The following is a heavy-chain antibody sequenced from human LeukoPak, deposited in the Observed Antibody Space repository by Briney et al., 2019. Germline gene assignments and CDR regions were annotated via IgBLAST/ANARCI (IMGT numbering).Heavy chain of an antibody. CDR3: ARAPYGSGSYEFDY. D-gene: IGHD3-10*01. CDR1: GFTFDDYG. J-gene: IGHJ4*02. CDR2: INWNGGST. Sequence: GGSLRLSCAASGFTFDDYGMSWVRQAPGKGLEWVSGINWNGGSTGYADSVKGRFTISRDNAKNSLYLQMNSLRAEDTAVYYCARAPYGSGSYEFDYWGQGTLVTVSS. V-gene: IGHV3-20*04.